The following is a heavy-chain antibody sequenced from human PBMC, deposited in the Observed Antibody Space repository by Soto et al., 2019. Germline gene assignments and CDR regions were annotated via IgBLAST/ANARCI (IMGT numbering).Heavy chain of an antibody. Sequence: PEGTLRLSCAASGSTFNTNRMSWVRQAPGKGLEWVANIKEDGSDKYYVDSVKGRFTISRDNAKNLLYLQMNSLGAGDTAMYSCARCTRGSSGDYWGQGTLVTVSS. CDR2: IKEDGSDK. CDR1: GSTFNTNR. CDR3: ARCTRGSSGDY. J-gene: IGHJ4*02. V-gene: IGHV3-7*01. D-gene: IGHD6-25*01.